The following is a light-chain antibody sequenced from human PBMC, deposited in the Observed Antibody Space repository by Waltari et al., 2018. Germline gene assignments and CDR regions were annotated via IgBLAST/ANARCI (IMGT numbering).Light chain of an antibody. CDR3: QQYDSESYT. CDR1: ESISIW. V-gene: IGKV1-5*03. CDR2: RAS. Sequence: DIQMTQSPSTLSASVGVKVTITCRAKESISIWLAWYQHKPGTAPKLLIYRASTLERGVPSRFSGAGSGTEFTLTISSLQPDDFATYYCQQYDSESYTFGQGTKLEIK. J-gene: IGKJ2*01.